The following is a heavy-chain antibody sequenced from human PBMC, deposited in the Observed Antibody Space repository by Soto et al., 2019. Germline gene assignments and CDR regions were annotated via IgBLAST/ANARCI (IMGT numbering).Heavy chain of an antibody. Sequence: SETLSLTCTVSGGSISSYYWSWIRQPPGKGLEWIGYIYYSGSTNYNPSLKSRVTISVDTSKNQFSLKLSSVTAADTAVYYCARENGDYSFDYWGQGTLVTVSS. CDR3: ARENGDYSFDY. CDR1: GGSISSYY. V-gene: IGHV4-59*01. D-gene: IGHD4-17*01. CDR2: IYYSGST. J-gene: IGHJ4*02.